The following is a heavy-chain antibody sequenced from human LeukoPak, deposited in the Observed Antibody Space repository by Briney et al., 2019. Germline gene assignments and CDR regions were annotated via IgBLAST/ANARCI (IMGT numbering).Heavy chain of an antibody. J-gene: IGHJ4*02. CDR2: IWYDGSNK. Sequence: GGSLRLSCAASGFAFSSYGMHWVRQAPGKGLEWVAVIWYDGSNKNYADSVKGRFTISRDNSKNTLYLQMNSLRAEDTAVYYCARGGTSRGEFDYWGQGTLVTVSS. V-gene: IGHV3-33*01. CDR1: GFAFSSYG. D-gene: IGHD1-14*01. CDR3: ARGGTSRGEFDY.